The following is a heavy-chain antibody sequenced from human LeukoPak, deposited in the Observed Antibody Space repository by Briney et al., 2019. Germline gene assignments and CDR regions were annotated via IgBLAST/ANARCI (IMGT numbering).Heavy chain of an antibody. J-gene: IGHJ4*02. D-gene: IGHD5-12*01. V-gene: IGHV3-7*03. CDR3: VSTATFDY. CDR2: IKQDGSER. CDR1: GFTFSNYW. Sequence: GGSLRLSCAVAGFTFSNYWMSWVRQAPGKGLEWVANIKQDGSERYYVDSVKGRFTISRDNAKNLLSLEMNSLRVEDTAIYYCVSTATFDYWGQGTLVTVSS.